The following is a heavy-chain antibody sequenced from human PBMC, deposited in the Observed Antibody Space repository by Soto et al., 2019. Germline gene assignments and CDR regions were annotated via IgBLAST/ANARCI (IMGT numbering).Heavy chain of an antibody. Sequence: SETLSLTCAVSGGSISTDYWSWIRQPPGKGLEWIGYIYDSGSTDYNPSLKSRVTISVDTSKNQFSLKLSSVTAADTAVYYCARHGGRYCSGGTCYIYWHFDLWGRGTLVTVSS. V-gene: IGHV4-59*08. J-gene: IGHJ2*01. D-gene: IGHD2-15*01. CDR3: ARHGGRYCSGGTCYIYWHFDL. CDR1: GGSISTDY. CDR2: IYDSGST.